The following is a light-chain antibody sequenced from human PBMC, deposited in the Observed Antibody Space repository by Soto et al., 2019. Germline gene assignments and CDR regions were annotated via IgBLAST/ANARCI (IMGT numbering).Light chain of an antibody. CDR2: WAS. J-gene: IGKJ1*01. CDR1: QSVLYSSNNMNY. Sequence: DVVLTQSPDSLAVSLGERATINCKSSQSVLYSSNNMNYLAWYQQKAGQPPKLLIYWASTRESGVPDRFGGSGSGTEFTLTISSLQAEDVAVYYCQQYYSCPWTFGQGTKVDIK. CDR3: QQYYSCPWT. V-gene: IGKV4-1*01.